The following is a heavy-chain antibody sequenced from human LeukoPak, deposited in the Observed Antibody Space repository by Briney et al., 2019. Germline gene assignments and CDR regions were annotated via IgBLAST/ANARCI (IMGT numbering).Heavy chain of an antibody. Sequence: GESLKISCKGSGYSFTSYWIGWVRQMPGKGLEWMGIIYPGDSDTRYSPSFQGQVTISADKSISTAYLQWSSLKASDTALYYCARHVTTIFGVVKYYYYMDVWGKGTTATVSS. V-gene: IGHV5-51*01. D-gene: IGHD3-3*01. CDR3: ARHVTTIFGVVKYYYYMDV. CDR1: GYSFTSYW. J-gene: IGHJ6*03. CDR2: IYPGDSDT.